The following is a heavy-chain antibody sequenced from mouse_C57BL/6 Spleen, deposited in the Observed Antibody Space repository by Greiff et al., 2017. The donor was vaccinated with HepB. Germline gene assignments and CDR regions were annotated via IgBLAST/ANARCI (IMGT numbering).Heavy chain of an antibody. CDR3: AKERPLLCPFAY. V-gene: IGHV1-59*01. CDR2: IDPSDSYT. D-gene: IGHD1-1*02. J-gene: IGHJ3*01. Sequence: QVQLQQPGAELVRPGTSVKLSCKASGYTFTSYWMHWVKQRPGQGLEWIGVIDPSDSYTNYNQKFKGKATLTVDTSSSTAYMQLSSLTSEDSAVYYCAKERPLLCPFAYWGQGTLVTVSA. CDR1: GYTFTSYW.